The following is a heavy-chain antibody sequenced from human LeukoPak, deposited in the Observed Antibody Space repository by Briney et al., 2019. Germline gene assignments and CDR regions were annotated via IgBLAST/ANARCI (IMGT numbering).Heavy chain of an antibody. J-gene: IGHJ4*02. D-gene: IGHD2-15*01. CDR1: GGTFTSYA. Sequence: GASVKVSCKASGGTFTSYAISWVRQAPGQGLEWMGRIIPILGIANYAQKFQGRVTITADKSTSTAYMELSSLRSEDTAVYYCAREGSGRPLDYWGQGTLVTVS. CDR3: AREGSGRPLDY. V-gene: IGHV1-69*04. CDR2: IIPILGIA.